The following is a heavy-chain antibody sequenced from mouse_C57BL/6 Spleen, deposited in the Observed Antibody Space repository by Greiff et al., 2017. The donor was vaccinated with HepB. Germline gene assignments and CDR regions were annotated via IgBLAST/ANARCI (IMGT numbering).Heavy chain of an antibody. D-gene: IGHD2-4*01. Sequence: EVKLQESGPGLVKPSQSLSLTCSVTGYSITSGYYWNWIRQFPGNKLEWMGYISYDGSNNYNPSLKNRISITRDTSKNQFFLKLNSVTTEDTATYYCASKGVYDYYWYFDVWGTGTTVTVSS. V-gene: IGHV3-6*01. CDR1: GYSITSGYY. CDR3: ASKGVYDYYWYFDV. CDR2: ISYDGSN. J-gene: IGHJ1*03.